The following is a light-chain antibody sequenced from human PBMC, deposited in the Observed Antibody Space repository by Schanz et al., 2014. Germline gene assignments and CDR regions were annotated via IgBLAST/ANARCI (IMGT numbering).Light chain of an antibody. CDR3: SSYSTSSTLL. J-gene: IGLJ2*01. Sequence: QSALTQPASVSGSPGQSITISCTGTSSDVGAYNYVSWYQQHPGKAPKLMIYDVTNRPSGVSNRFSGSKSGNTASLTISGLQAEDEAYYYCSSYSTSSTLLFGGGTKLTVL. CDR1: SSDVGAYNY. CDR2: DVT. V-gene: IGLV2-14*03.